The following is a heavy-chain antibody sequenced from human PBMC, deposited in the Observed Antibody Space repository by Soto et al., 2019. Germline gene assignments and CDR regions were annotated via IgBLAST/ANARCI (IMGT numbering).Heavy chain of an antibody. D-gene: IGHD4-17*01. V-gene: IGHV3-21*01. CDR3: ARDYGDYVYYMDV. Sequence: VQLVESGGGLVKPGGSLRLSCAASGFTFSSYSMNWVRQAPGKGLEWVSSISSSSSYIYYTDSVKGRFTISRDNAKNSLYLQMNSLRAEDTAVYYCARDYGDYVYYMDVWGKGTTVTVSS. CDR1: GFTFSSYS. J-gene: IGHJ6*03. CDR2: ISSSSSYI.